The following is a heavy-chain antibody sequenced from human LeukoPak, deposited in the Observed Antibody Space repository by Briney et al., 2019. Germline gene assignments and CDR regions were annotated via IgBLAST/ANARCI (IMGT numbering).Heavy chain of an antibody. D-gene: IGHD2-8*01. CDR1: GFTFSSYW. CDR3: ATDPASYCTSSTCDFDY. V-gene: IGHV3-7*01. J-gene: IGHJ4*02. CDR2: IKQDGSEK. Sequence: PGGSLRLSCAASGFTFSSYWMSWVRQAPGKGLGWVANIKQDGSEKYYVGSVKGRFTISRDNAKNSLYLQMNNLGAEDTAVYYCATDPASYCTSSTCDFDYWGQGTLVTVSS.